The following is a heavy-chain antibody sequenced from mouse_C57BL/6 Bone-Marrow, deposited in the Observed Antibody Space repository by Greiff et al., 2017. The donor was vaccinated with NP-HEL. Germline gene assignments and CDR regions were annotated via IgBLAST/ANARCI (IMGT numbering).Heavy chain of an antibody. D-gene: IGHD3-2*02. V-gene: IGHV3-1*01. J-gene: IGHJ3*01. CDR1: GYSITSGYD. CDR2: ISYSGST. CDR3: ARVRLRLRRFAY. Sequence: VQLKESGPGMVKPSQSLSLTCTVTGYSITSGYDWHWIRHFPGNKLEWMGYISYSGSTNYNPSLKSRISITHATSKNHFFLKLNSVTTEDTATYYCARVRLRLRRFAYWGQGTLVTVSA.